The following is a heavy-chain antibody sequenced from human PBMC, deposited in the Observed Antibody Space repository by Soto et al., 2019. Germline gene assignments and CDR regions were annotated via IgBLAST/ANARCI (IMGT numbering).Heavy chain of an antibody. V-gene: IGHV1-69*06. Sequence: QVQLVQSGAEVKEPGSSVKVSCKASGGTFSSYAISWVRQAPGHGLEWMGGIIPIFGTANYAQKFQGRVTITADKSTSTAYMELSSLRSEDTAVYYCARGDGIYYDSSGYYFGYFQHWGQGTLVTVSS. D-gene: IGHD3-22*01. CDR2: IIPIFGTA. CDR3: ARGDGIYYDSSGYYFGYFQH. J-gene: IGHJ1*01. CDR1: GGTFSSYA.